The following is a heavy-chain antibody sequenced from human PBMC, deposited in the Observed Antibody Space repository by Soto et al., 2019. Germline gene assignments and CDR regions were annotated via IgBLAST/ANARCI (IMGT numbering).Heavy chain of an antibody. CDR1: GGSISTYG. V-gene: IGHV4-59*01. CDR2: IYYSGST. J-gene: IGHJ4*02. D-gene: IGHD2-15*01. Sequence: LSLTCTVSGGSISTYGWSWIRQPPRKGLEWIGYIYYSGSTNYNPSLKSRVTISVDTSKNQFSLKLTSVTAADTAVYYCARSRGSTRSFDYWGPATLVTVS. CDR3: ARSRGSTRSFDY.